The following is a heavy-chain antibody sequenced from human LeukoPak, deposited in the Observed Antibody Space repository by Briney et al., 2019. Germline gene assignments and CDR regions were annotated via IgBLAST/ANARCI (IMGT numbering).Heavy chain of an antibody. Sequence: SETLSLTCTVSGGSISSYYWSWIRQPPGKGLEWIGYIYYSGSTNYNPPLKSRVTISVDTSKNQFSLKLSSVTAADTAVYYCASRRGGAFDIWGQGTMVTVSS. V-gene: IGHV4-59*08. J-gene: IGHJ3*02. CDR1: GGSISSYY. CDR3: ASRRGGAFDI. CDR2: IYYSGST. D-gene: IGHD2-15*01.